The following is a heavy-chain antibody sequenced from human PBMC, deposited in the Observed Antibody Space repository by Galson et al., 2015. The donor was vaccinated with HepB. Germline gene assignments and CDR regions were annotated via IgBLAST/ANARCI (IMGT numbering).Heavy chain of an antibody. Sequence: SLRLSCAASGFTFSSYAMSWVRQAPGKGLEWVSAISGSGGSTYYADSVKGRFTISRDNSKNTLYLQMNSLRAEDTAVYYCAKDNDIVVVVAATMGGYWGQGTLVTVSS. V-gene: IGHV3-23*01. CDR2: ISGSGGST. CDR3: AKDNDIVVVVAATMGGY. J-gene: IGHJ4*02. CDR1: GFTFSSYA. D-gene: IGHD2-15*01.